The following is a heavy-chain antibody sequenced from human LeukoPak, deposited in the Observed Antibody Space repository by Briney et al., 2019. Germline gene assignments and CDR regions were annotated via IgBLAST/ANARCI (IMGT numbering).Heavy chain of an antibody. CDR2: IYQTGRT. V-gene: IGHV4-30-2*06. J-gene: IGHJ4*02. CDR1: GGSISSSSYY. CDR3: ARVTRGYDSSGYYLHFDY. D-gene: IGHD3-22*01. Sequence: SETLSLTCTVSGGSISSSSYYWSWIRQSPGKGLEWIGYIYQTGRTYYIPSLKSRVTISGDGSKNQFSLRLTSVTAADTAVYYCARVTRGYDSSGYYLHFDYWGQGTRVTVSS.